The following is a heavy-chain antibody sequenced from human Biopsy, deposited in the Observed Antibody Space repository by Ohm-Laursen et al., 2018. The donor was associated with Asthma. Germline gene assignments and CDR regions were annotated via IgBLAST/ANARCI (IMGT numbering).Heavy chain of an antibody. Sequence: SLRLSCTASGFTFGDYWMSWVRQVPGKGLEWVANIKHDGSEKNHVDSLKGRFTISRDNSRNTLYLQMNSLRVEDTAIYYCARTHERWTSIQDDALDIWGQGTMVIVSS. CDR2: IKHDGSEK. D-gene: IGHD4-23*01. CDR3: ARTHERWTSIQDDALDI. J-gene: IGHJ3*02. V-gene: IGHV3-7*01. CDR1: GFTFGDYW.